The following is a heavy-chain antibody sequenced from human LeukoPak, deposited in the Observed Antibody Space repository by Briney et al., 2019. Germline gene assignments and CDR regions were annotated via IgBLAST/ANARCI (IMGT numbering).Heavy chain of an antibody. J-gene: IGHJ4*02. Sequence: PGGFLRLSCAASGFTFSSYAMSWVRQAPGKGLEWVSSISSSSSYIYYADSVKGRFTISRDNAKNSLYLQMNSLRAEDTAVYYCARDLPAQTAIDYWGQGTLVTVSS. D-gene: IGHD5-18*01. CDR3: ARDLPAQTAIDY. CDR1: GFTFSSYA. CDR2: ISSSSSYI. V-gene: IGHV3-21*01.